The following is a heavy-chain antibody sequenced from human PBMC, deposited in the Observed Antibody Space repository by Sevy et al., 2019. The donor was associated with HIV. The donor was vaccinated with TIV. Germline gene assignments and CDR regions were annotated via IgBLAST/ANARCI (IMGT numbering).Heavy chain of an antibody. CDR1: GFTFSSYA. Sequence: GGSLRLSCAASGFTFSSYAMHWVRQAPGKGLEWVAVISYDGSNKYYAGSVKGRFTISRDNSKNTLYLQMNSLRAEDTAVYYCAREGVVAAAADGLNYYYYYMDVWGKGTTVTVSS. D-gene: IGHD2-15*01. J-gene: IGHJ6*03. CDR2: ISYDGSNK. CDR3: AREGVVAAAADGLNYYYYYMDV. V-gene: IGHV3-30-3*01.